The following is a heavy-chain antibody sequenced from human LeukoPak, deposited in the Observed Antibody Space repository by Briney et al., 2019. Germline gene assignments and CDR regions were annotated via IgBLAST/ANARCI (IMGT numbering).Heavy chain of an antibody. CDR2: INTNTGNP. V-gene: IGHV7-4-1*02. D-gene: IGHD6-6*01. J-gene: IGHJ4*02. CDR3: ARYPYSSSSGNFDY. Sequence: ASVKVSCKASGYTFTNYAMHWVRQAPGQGLEWMGWINTNTGNPTYAQDFTGRFVFSLDTSVGTAYLQISSLKAEDTAVYYCARYPYSSSSGNFDYWGQGTLVTVSS. CDR1: GYTFTNYA.